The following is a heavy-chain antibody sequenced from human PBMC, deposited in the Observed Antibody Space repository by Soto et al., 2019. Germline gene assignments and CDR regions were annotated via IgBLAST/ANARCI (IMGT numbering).Heavy chain of an antibody. CDR2: ISYDGNKE. CDR3: VXDSFSNYSPYYYYAMDV. J-gene: IGHJ6*02. D-gene: IGHD4-4*01. V-gene: IGHV3-30*18. Sequence: GGSLRLSCEVSGFTFTKYGMHWVRQAPGKGLEWVAVISYDGNKEYFADSVKGRFTISRDNARNKVYLQMNSLRGDDTAVYYCVXDSFSNYSPYYYYAMDVWGQGTTVTVSS. CDR1: GFTFTKYG.